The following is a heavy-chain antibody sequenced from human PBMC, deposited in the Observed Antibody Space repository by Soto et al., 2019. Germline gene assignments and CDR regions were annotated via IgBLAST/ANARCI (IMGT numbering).Heavy chain of an antibody. CDR2: IYYSGST. CDR3: AGTHGGGEYFDY. Sequence: QVQLQESGPGLVKPSQTLSLTCTVSGGSISSGGYYWTWIRQHPGRGLEWIGYIYYSGSTYYNPSVKSRVTISVDSSRTQFSLKLSSVTAEDKAVYYCAGTHGGGEYFDYWGQGTLVTVSS. V-gene: IGHV4-31*03. J-gene: IGHJ4*02. CDR1: GGSISSGGYY. D-gene: IGHD3-16*01.